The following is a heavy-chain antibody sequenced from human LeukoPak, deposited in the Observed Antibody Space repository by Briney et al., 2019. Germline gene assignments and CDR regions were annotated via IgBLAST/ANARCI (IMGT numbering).Heavy chain of an antibody. J-gene: IGHJ4*02. CDR3: AKGSGRYYYSDY. CDR1: GFTFSSYA. Sequence: PGGSLRLSCAASGFTFSSYAMSWVRQAPGKGLEWVSGISGSGGSTYYADSVRGRFTISRDNSKNTLYLQMNSLRAEDTAVYYCAKGSGRYYYSDYWGQGTLVTVSS. V-gene: IGHV3-23*01. D-gene: IGHD6-19*01. CDR2: ISGSGGST.